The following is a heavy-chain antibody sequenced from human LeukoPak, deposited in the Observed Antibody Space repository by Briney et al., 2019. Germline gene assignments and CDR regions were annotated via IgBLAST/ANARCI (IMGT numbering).Heavy chain of an antibody. D-gene: IGHD3-10*01. CDR2: INQDGSEK. CDR3: ATVRGGSGTYYNDY. J-gene: IGHJ4*02. Sequence: GGSLRLSCAGSGFTFSTYWMTWVRQAPGKGLEWVANINQDGSEKYYVASVQGRFTISRDNAKNSLSLQMNSLRAEDTSVYYCATVRGGSGTYYNDYWGQGTLVTVSS. V-gene: IGHV3-7*01. CDR1: GFTFSTYW.